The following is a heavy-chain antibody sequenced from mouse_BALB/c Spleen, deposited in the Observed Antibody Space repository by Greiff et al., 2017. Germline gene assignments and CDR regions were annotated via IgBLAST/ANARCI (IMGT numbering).Heavy chain of an antibody. D-gene: IGHD3-1*01. CDR2: IWGDGST. CDR3: AREARATPFAY. Sequence: QVQLQESGPGLVAPSQSLSITCTVSGFSLTGYGVNWVRQPPGKGLEWLGMIWGDGSTDYNSALKSRLSISKDNSKSQVFLKMNSLQTDDTARYYCAREARATPFAYWGQGTLVTVSA. V-gene: IGHV2-6-7*01. CDR1: GFSLTGYG. J-gene: IGHJ3*01.